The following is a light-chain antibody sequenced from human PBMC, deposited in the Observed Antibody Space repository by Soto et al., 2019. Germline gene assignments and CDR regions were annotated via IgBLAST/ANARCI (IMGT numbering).Light chain of an antibody. CDR3: QSYDSSLSGSHVV. CDR2: GNS. Sequence: QPVLTQPPSVSGAPGQRVTISCTGSSSNIGAGYDVHWYQQLPGTAPKLLIYGNSNRPSGVPDRFSGSKSGTSASLAITGLQAEDDADYYCQSYDSSLSGSHVVFGGGTKVTVL. CDR1: SSNIGAGYD. J-gene: IGLJ2*01. V-gene: IGLV1-40*01.